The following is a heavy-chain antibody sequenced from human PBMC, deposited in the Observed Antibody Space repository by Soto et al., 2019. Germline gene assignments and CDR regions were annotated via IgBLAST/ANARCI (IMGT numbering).Heavy chain of an antibody. CDR2: IYYSGST. CDR1: GGSISSSSYY. J-gene: IGHJ5*02. CDR3: ARTRLWFGELFSQVGWFDP. D-gene: IGHD3-10*01. V-gene: IGHV4-39*07. Sequence: PSETLSLTCTVSGGSISSSSYYWGWIRQPPGKGLEWIGSIYYSGSTYYNPSLKSRVTISVDTSKNQFSLKLSSVTAVDTAVYYCARTRLWFGELFSQVGWFDPWGQGTLVTVSS.